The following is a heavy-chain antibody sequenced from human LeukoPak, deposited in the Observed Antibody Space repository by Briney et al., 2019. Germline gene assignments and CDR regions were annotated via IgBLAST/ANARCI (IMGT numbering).Heavy chain of an antibody. CDR3: ARDYKPAWSSSWYGGDY. Sequence: VASVKVSCKASGYTFTSYGISWVRQAPGQGLEWMGWISTYNGNTNYPQKLQGRVTMTTDTSTSTAYMELRSLRSDDTAVYYSARDYKPAWSSSWYGGDYWDQGTLVTVSS. D-gene: IGHD6-13*01. CDR1: GYTFTSYG. V-gene: IGHV1-18*01. J-gene: IGHJ4*02. CDR2: ISTYNGNT.